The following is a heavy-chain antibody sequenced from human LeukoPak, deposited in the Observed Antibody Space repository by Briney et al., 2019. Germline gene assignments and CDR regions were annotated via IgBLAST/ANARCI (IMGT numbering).Heavy chain of an antibody. D-gene: IGHD3-10*01. CDR3: ARQGEFGDFDY. CDR2: IYYSGST. CDR1: GGPISSYY. J-gene: IGHJ4*02. V-gene: IGHV4-59*08. Sequence: SETLSLTCSVSGGPISSYYWSCIRQPPGKGLEWIGYIYYSGSTNYNPSLKSRVTISVDTSKNQFSLKLSSVTAADTAVYYCARQGEFGDFDYWGQGTLVTVSS.